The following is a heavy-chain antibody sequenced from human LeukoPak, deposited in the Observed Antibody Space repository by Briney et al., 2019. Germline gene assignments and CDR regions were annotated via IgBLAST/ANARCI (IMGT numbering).Heavy chain of an antibody. CDR1: GGSISSYY. V-gene: IGHV4-59*01. CDR3: AITDYGSGGFDP. CDR2: IYYSGST. D-gene: IGHD3-10*01. J-gene: IGHJ5*02. Sequence: PSETLSLTCTVSGGSISSYYWSWIRQPPGKGLEWLGYIYYSGSTNYNPSRKSRVTISVDTSKNQFSLKLSSVTAADTAVYYCAITDYGSGGFDPWGQGTLVTVSS.